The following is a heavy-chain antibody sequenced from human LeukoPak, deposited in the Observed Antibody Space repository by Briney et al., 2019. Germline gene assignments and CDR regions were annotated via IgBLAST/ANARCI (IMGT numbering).Heavy chain of an antibody. CDR1: GFTFSSYG. D-gene: IGHD3-22*01. V-gene: IGHV3-30*18. CDR2: ISYDGSNK. J-gene: IGHJ2*01. Sequence: GGALRLSCAASGFTFSSYGMHWVRQAPGKGLEWVAVISYDGSNKYYADSVKGRFTISRDNSKNTLYLQMNSLRAEDTAVYYCAKNRDRGVPTYYYDSSGSSHFDLWGRGTLVTVSS. CDR3: AKNRDRGVPTYYYDSSGSSHFDL.